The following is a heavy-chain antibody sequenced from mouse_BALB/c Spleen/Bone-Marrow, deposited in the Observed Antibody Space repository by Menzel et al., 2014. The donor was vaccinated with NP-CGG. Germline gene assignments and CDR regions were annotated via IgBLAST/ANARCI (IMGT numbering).Heavy chain of an antibody. J-gene: IGHJ1*01. CDR2: INPDSSTI. V-gene: IGHV4-1*02. CDR1: GFDFSRYW. Sequence: EVQLLQSGGGLVQPGGSLKLSCAASGFDFSRYWMSWVRQAPGQGLEWIGEINPDSSTINYTPSLKDKLIISRDNAKNTLYLQMSKRRSDDTALDYCALRGNYAYFDFWGAGTTVTVSS. CDR3: ALRGNYAYFDF. D-gene: IGHD2-1*01.